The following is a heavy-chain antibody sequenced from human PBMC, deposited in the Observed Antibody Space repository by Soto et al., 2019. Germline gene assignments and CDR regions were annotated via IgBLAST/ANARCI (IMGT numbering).Heavy chain of an antibody. J-gene: IGHJ6*02. Sequence: QVQLQESGPGLVKPSQTLSLTCTVSGGSISSGGYYWSWIRQHPGKGLEWIGYIYYSGSTYYTPSLKSRVTISVDTSKNQFSLKLSSVTAADTAVYYCARDSGPRGHSNGMDVWGQGTTVTVSS. V-gene: IGHV4-31*03. D-gene: IGHD2-15*01. CDR1: GGSISSGGYY. CDR3: ARDSGPRGHSNGMDV. CDR2: IYYSGST.